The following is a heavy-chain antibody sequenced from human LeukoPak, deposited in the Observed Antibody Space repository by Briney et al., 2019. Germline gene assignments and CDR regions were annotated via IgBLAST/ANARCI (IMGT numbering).Heavy chain of an antibody. Sequence: SQTLSFTCAISGDSVSSNSAAWNWIRHYPSRGLEWLGRTYYRYKWYNDYAVWVKSRITINPDTSKNEFSLQLNSVTPEDTAVYYCARGWSSGWSRFDYWGEGTLVTVSS. D-gene: IGHD6-19*01. CDR3: ARGWSSGWSRFDY. J-gene: IGHJ4*02. V-gene: IGHV6-1*01. CDR1: GDSVSSNSAA. CDR2: TYYRYKWYN.